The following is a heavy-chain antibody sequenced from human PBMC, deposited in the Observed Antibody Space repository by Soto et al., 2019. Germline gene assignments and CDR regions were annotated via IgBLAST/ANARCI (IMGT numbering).Heavy chain of an antibody. V-gene: IGHV5-10-1*01. CDR2: IDPSDSYT. CDR1: GYSFTSYW. J-gene: IGHJ6*02. D-gene: IGHD3-10*01. Sequence: PGESLKISCKGSGYSFTSYWISWVRQMPGKGLEWMGRIDPSDSYTNYSPSFQGHVTISADKSISTAYLQWSSLKASDTAMYYCARRRMVRGEDYYGMDVWGQGTTVTVSS. CDR3: ARRRMVRGEDYYGMDV.